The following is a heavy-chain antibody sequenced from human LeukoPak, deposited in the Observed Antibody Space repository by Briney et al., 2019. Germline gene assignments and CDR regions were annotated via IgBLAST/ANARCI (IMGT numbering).Heavy chain of an antibody. CDR2: INPSSGST. CDR1: GYTFTSYY. D-gene: IGHD6-19*01. V-gene: IGHV1-46*01. Sequence: ASVKVSCKASGYTFTSYYMHWVRQAPGQGLEWMGIINPSSGSTSYAQKFQGRVTMTRDTSTSTVYMELSSLRSEDTAVYYCARDVPYSSGWSYYYYYGMDVWGQGTTVTVSS. J-gene: IGHJ6*02. CDR3: ARDVPYSSGWSYYYYYGMDV.